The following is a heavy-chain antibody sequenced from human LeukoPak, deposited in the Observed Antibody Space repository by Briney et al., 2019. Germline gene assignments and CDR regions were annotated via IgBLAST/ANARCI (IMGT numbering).Heavy chain of an antibody. CDR1: GFTFSNYA. CDR2: ISGDGDST. Sequence: GGSLRLSCAASGFTFSNYAMSWVRQAPGKGLEWVSTISGDGDSTYYADSVKGRFTISRDNSKNTLYLQMNSLRAEDTAVYYCAKEEGWGDYVRYFDYWGQGTLVTVSS. CDR3: AKEEGWGDYVRYFDY. D-gene: IGHD4-17*01. J-gene: IGHJ4*02. V-gene: IGHV3-23*01.